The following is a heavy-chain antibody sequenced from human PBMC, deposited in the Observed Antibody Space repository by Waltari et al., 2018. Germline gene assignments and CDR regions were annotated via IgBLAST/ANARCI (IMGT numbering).Heavy chain of an antibody. D-gene: IGHD1-7*01. Sequence: QVQLVQSGAEVKKPGSSVKVPCKASGGTFSSYAISWVRQAPGQGLEWMGGIIPIFGTANYAQKFQGRVTITADESTSTAYMELSSLRSEDTAVYYCARDPYNWNYPSLGYWGQGTLVTVSS. CDR1: GGTFSSYA. V-gene: IGHV1-69*01. CDR3: ARDPYNWNYPSLGY. CDR2: IIPIFGTA. J-gene: IGHJ4*02.